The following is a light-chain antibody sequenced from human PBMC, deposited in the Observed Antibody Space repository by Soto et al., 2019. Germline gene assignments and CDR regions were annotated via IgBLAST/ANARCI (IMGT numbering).Light chain of an antibody. J-gene: IGKJ4*01. V-gene: IGKV1-9*01. CDR1: QGISRY. CDR2: AAS. CDR3: QQLNSYPPLT. Sequence: DIQFTQSPSLLSASVGDRVTITCRARQGISRYLAWYHQKPGKAPKLLIYAASTLPRGFPSSLSGSGSGTEFTLTISSLQPEDFATYYCQQLNSYPPLTLGGGTNVDIK.